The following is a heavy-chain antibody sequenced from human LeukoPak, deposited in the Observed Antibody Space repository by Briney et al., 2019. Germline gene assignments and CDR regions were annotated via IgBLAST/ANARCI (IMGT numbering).Heavy chain of an antibody. CDR2: IWYDGSNK. J-gene: IGHJ4*02. D-gene: IGHD2-2*01. Sequence: PGRSLRLSCAASGFTFSSYGMHWDRQAPGKGLEWVAVIWYDGSNKEYGDSVKGRFTISRDNSKNALYLQMNSLRAEDTAVYYCARKYSTSWYVDYWGQGTLVTVSS. CDR3: ARKYSTSWYVDY. CDR1: GFTFSSYG. V-gene: IGHV3-33*01.